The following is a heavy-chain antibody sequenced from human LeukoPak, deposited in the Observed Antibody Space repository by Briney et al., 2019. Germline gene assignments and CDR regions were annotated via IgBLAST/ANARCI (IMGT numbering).Heavy chain of an antibody. D-gene: IGHD3-22*01. CDR3: ARLSGYSSR. J-gene: IGHJ4*02. CDR2: IYYSGST. CDR1: GGSISSYY. V-gene: IGHV4-59*01. Sequence: SETLSLTCTVSGGSISSYYWSWIRQPPGKGLEWIGYIYYSGSTNYNPSLKSRVTISVDTSKNHFSLKPNSVTAADTAVYYCARLSGYSSRWGQGTLVTVSS.